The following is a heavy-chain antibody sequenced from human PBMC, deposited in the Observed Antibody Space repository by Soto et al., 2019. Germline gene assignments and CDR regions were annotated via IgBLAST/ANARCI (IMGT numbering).Heavy chain of an antibody. Sequence: LSLTCTVSGGSISSNSYYWGWIRQPPGKGLEWIGSIYFSGSTYYNPSLQSRVTISVDTSKNQFSLKMRSVTAADTAIYYCAKVIVLVPAASYGMDVWGLGTTVTVSS. CDR3: AKVIVLVPAASYGMDV. CDR2: IYFSGST. CDR1: GGSISSNSYY. J-gene: IGHJ6*02. D-gene: IGHD2-2*01. V-gene: IGHV4-39*07.